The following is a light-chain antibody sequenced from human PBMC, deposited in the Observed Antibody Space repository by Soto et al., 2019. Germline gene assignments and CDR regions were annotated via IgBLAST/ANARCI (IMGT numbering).Light chain of an antibody. J-gene: IGKJ1*01. CDR1: QRLSATF. CDR3: QQYGSSHEWT. V-gene: IGKV3-20*01. CDR2: GAS. Sequence: EIVLTQSPGTLSLSPGEGSTLSCRASQRLSATFLAWYQQKPGQAPRLLIYGASNRPAGVPDRFSGSGSGTDFTLTISRLEPEDFAVYYCQQYGSSHEWTFGPGTKVDIK.